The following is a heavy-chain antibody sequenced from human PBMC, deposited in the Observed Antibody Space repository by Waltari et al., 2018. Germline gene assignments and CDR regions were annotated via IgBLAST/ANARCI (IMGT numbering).Heavy chain of an antibody. V-gene: IGHV3-21*01. CDR2: ISSSRSYI. J-gene: IGHJ4*02. Sequence: EVQLVESGGGLVKPGGSLRLSCAASGFTFSSYSMNWVRPAPGKGREWVSSISSSRSYIYYADSVKGRFTISRDNAKNSLYLQMNSLRAEDTAVYYCARAGRAGYSSSWYDYWGQGTLVTVSS. D-gene: IGHD6-13*01. CDR3: ARAGRAGYSSSWYDY. CDR1: GFTFSSYS.